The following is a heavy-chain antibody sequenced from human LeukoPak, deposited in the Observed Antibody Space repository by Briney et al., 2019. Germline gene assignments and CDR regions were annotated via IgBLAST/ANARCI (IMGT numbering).Heavy chain of an antibody. CDR2: INHSGST. V-gene: IGHV4-34*01. CDR3: AVTRWLRTFDY. D-gene: IGHD5-24*01. Sequence: PLETLSLTCAVYGGSFSGYYWSWIRQPPGKGLEWIGEINHSGSTNYNPSLKSRVTISVDTSKNQFSPKLSSVTAADTAVYYCAVTRWLRTFDYWGQGTLVTVSS. CDR1: GGSFSGYY. J-gene: IGHJ4*02.